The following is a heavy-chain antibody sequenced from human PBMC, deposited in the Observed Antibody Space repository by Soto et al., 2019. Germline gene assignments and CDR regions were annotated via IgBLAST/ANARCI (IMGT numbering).Heavy chain of an antibody. CDR1: GFTFNTYG. V-gene: IGHV3-33*08. J-gene: IGHJ6*02. CDR2: IWYDGSNK. D-gene: IGHD2-15*01. Sequence: GGSLRLSCTTSGFTFNTYGMHWVRQAPGKGLEWVAIIWYDGSNKYYADSVKGRFTISRDNSKDTLYLQMNSLRAEDTALYYCARSDCTGAYCYSWPFNYGVDVWGQGTTVTVS. CDR3: ARSDCTGAYCYSWPFNYGVDV.